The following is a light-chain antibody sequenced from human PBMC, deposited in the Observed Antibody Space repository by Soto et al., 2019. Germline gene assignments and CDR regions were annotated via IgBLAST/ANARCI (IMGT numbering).Light chain of an antibody. Sequence: EIVMTQSPGTLSVSPGERVTLFCRASQSVGNNLAWHQQKPGQAPRLLIYGASTRATGFPARFSGSGSGTELTLTISSLQSEDFAVYYCQQYNGWPITFGQGTRREIK. V-gene: IGKV3-15*01. J-gene: IGKJ5*01. CDR1: QSVGNN. CDR3: QQYNGWPIT. CDR2: GAS.